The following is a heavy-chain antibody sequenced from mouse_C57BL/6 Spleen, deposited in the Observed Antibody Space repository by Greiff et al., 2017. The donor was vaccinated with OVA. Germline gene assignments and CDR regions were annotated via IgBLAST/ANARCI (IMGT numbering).Heavy chain of an antibody. J-gene: IGHJ4*01. D-gene: IGHD2-1*01. CDR2: IDPSDSYT. CDR3: ARRRGLYYATTGAMDY. Sequence: VQLQQPGAELVKPGASVKLSCKAFGYTFTSYWMQWVKQRPGQGLEWIGEIDPSDSYTNYNQKFKGKATLTVDTSSSTAYMQLSSLTSEDSAVYYCARRRGLYYATTGAMDYWGQGTSVTVSS. V-gene: IGHV1-50*01. CDR1: GYTFTSYW.